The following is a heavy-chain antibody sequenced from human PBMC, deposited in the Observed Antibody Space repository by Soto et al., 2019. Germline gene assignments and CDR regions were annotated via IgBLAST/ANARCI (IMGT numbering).Heavy chain of an antibody. J-gene: IGHJ3*02. CDR3: ARDGLNSSGYYRYDAFDI. V-gene: IGHV3-48*03. CDR1: GFTFSSYE. CDR2: ISSSGSTI. D-gene: IGHD3-22*01. Sequence: PGGSLRLSCAASGFTFSSYEMNWFRQAPGKGLEWVSYISSSGSTIYYADSVKGRFTISRDNAKNSLYLQMNSLRAEDTAVYYCARDGLNSSGYYRYDAFDIWGQGAMVTVSS.